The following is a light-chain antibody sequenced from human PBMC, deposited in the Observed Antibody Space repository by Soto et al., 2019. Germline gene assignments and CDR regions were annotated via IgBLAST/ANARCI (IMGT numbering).Light chain of an antibody. Sequence: QPVLTQSPSASPSLGASVKLTCTLSSGHSSYAIAWHQQRPEKGPRYLMKLNSDGSHSKGDGIPDRFSGSSSGAERYLTISSLQCEDEADYYCQTWGTGIQVFGGGTKLTVL. CDR2: LNSDGSH. V-gene: IGLV4-69*01. CDR1: SGHSSYA. J-gene: IGLJ2*01. CDR3: QTWGTGIQV.